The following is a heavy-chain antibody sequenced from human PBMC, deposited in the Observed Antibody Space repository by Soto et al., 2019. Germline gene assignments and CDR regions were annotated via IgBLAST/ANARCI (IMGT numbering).Heavy chain of an antibody. CDR2: MNPNSGNT. CDR1: GYTFTSYD. V-gene: IGHV1-8*01. Sequence: ASVKVSCKASGYTFTSYDINWVRQATGQGLEWMGWMNPNSGNTGYAQKFQGRVTMTRNTSISTAYMELSSLRSEDTAVYYCARGYCSSTSCYIYYYYMDVWGKGTTVTVSS. CDR3: ARGYCSSTSCYIYYYYMDV. J-gene: IGHJ6*03. D-gene: IGHD2-2*02.